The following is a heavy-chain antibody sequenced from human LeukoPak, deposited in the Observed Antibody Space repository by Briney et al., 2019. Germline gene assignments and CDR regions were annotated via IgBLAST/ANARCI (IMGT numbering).Heavy chain of an antibody. V-gene: IGHV3-23*01. CDR1: GFTFSSYA. J-gene: IGHJ4*02. CDR3: ARDRSSGRKPHYYFDY. Sequence: GGSLRLSCAASGFTFSSYAMSWVRQAPGKGLEWVSAISGSGGSTYYADSVKGRFTISRDNAKNSLYLQMNSLRAEDTAVYYCARDRSSGRKPHYYFDYWGQGTLVTVSS. D-gene: IGHD6-19*01. CDR2: ISGSGGST.